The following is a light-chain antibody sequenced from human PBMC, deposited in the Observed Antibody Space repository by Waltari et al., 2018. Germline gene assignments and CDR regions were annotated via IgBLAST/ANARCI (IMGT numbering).Light chain of an antibody. CDR1: SSSVRHYYL. CDR2: DDN. V-gene: IGLV2-23*01. J-gene: IGLJ3*02. Sequence: QSALTQPASVSGSPGPSITISCTGPSSSVRHYYLASRYQQYPGKAPKVMIYDDNRRPSGVSDRFSGSKSGNTASLTISGVQAEDEADYYCCSYAGSYTWVFGGGTKLTVL. CDR3: CSYAGSYTWV.